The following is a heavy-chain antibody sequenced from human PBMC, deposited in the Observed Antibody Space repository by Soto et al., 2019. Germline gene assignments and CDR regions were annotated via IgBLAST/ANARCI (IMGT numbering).Heavy chain of an antibody. V-gene: IGHV1-18*01. CDR3: ARDGLLTFGGVIVGEHTHFDY. CDR2: ISAYNGNT. D-gene: IGHD3-16*02. Sequence: ASVKVSCKASGYTFTSYGISWVRQAPGQGLEWMGWISAYNGNTNYAQKLQGRVTMTTDTSTSTAYMELRSLRSDDTAVYYCARDGLLTFGGVIVGEHTHFDYWGQGTLVTVSS. CDR1: GYTFTSYG. J-gene: IGHJ4*02.